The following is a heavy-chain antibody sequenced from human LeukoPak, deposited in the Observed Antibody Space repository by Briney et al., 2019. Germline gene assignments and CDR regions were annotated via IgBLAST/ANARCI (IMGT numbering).Heavy chain of an antibody. CDR3: ARGLSSGSYLLGNY. D-gene: IGHD1-26*01. Sequence: GGSLRLSCASSGFTFSVYGMHWVRQAPGKGLEWVAVISYDGSNKYYADSVKGRFTISRDNSKNTLYLQMNSLRAEDTAVYYCARGLSSGSYLLGNYWGQGTLVTVSS. CDR1: GFTFSVYG. J-gene: IGHJ4*02. CDR2: ISYDGSNK. V-gene: IGHV3-30*03.